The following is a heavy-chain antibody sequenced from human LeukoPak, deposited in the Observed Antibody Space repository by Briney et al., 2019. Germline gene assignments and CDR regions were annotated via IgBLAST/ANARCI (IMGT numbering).Heavy chain of an antibody. Sequence: SETLSLTCAVSGYSISSGYYWGWIRQPPGKGLEWIGSIFHSGSTYYNPSLQSRVTISVDTSKNQFSLKLSSVTAADTAVYYCARAGWTTLPYFDYWGQGTLLTVSS. V-gene: IGHV4-38-2*01. CDR2: IFHSGST. J-gene: IGHJ4*02. CDR3: ARAGWTTLPYFDY. D-gene: IGHD4-11*01. CDR1: GYSISSGYY.